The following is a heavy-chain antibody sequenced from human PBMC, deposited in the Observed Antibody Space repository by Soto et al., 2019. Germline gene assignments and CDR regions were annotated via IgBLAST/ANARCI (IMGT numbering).Heavy chain of an antibody. Sequence: ASVKALCKASGYTFTSYYMHWVRHSPGQALEWMGIINPSGGSTSYAHKFQGRVTMTRDTSTSTVYMELSSLRSEDTAVYYCARVVDYSSSYYYCYYYGMDIWGEGTTVTDSS. CDR2: INPSGGST. D-gene: IGHD6-6*01. CDR3: ARVVDYSSSYYYCYYYGMDI. CDR1: GYTFTSYY. J-gene: IGHJ6*01. V-gene: IGHV1-46*01.